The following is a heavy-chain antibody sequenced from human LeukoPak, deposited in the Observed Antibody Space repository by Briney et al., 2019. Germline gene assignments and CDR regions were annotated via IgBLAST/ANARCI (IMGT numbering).Heavy chain of an antibody. CDR2: INPNSGGT. CDR3: ARDNPSPVYSSSWLRVLDAFDI. CDR1: GYTFTGYY. V-gene: IGHV1-2*02. D-gene: IGHD6-13*01. J-gene: IGHJ3*02. Sequence: GASVKVSCKASGYTFTGYYMHWVRQAPGQGLEWMGWINPNSGGTNYAQKFQGRVTMTRDTSISTAYMELSRLRSDDTAVYYCARDNPSPVYSSSWLRVLDAFDIWGQGTMVTVSS.